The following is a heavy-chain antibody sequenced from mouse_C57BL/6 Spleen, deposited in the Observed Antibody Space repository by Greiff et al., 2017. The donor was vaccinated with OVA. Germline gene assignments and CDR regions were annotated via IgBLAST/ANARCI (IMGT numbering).Heavy chain of an antibody. CDR1: GYAFSSSW. V-gene: IGHV1-82*01. Sequence: QVQLQQSGPELVKPGASVKISCKASGYAFSSSWMNWVKQRPGKGLEWIGRIYPGDGDTNYNGKFKGKATLTADKSSSTAYMQHSSLTSEDSAVYFCAREGSSLPWFAYWGQGTLVTVSA. J-gene: IGHJ3*01. CDR3: AREGSSLPWFAY. CDR2: IYPGDGDT. D-gene: IGHD1-1*01.